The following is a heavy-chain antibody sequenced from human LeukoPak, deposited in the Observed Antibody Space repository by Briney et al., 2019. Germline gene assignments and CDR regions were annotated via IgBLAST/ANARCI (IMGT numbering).Heavy chain of an antibody. V-gene: IGHV3-7*01. CDR1: GFTFNNYW. D-gene: IGHD4-17*01. J-gene: IGHJ6*02. CDR3: AKATVTSYYYYGMDV. Sequence: GGSLRLSCAASGFTFNNYWMSWVRQAPGKGLEWVANIKQDGSVKYYVDSVKGRFTISRDNAKNSLYLQMNSLRAEDTAVYYCAKATVTSYYYYGMDVWGQGTTVTVSS. CDR2: IKQDGSVK.